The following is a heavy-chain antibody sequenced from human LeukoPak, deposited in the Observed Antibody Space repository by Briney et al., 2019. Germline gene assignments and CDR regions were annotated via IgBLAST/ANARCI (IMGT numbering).Heavy chain of an antibody. D-gene: IGHD6-6*01. CDR1: GGSFSGYC. V-gene: IGHV4-34*01. Sequence: SETLSLTCAVYGGSFSGYCWSWIRQPPGKGLEWIGEINHSGSTNYNPSLKSRVTISVDTSKNQFSLKLSSVTAADTAVYYCARAPIAARAKNFDYWGQGTLVTVSS. J-gene: IGHJ4*02. CDR3: ARAPIAARAKNFDY. CDR2: INHSGST.